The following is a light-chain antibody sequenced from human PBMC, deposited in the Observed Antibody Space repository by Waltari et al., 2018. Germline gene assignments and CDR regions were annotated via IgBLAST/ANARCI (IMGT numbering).Light chain of an antibody. Sequence: AIQLTQSPSSLSASVGDRVTITCRASQGISSALAWYQQKPGKAPKLLIYDASSLKSGVPSRFSGSGSGTDFTLTISSLQPEYFSTYDWQHFNSYPFTFGPGTKVDIK. CDR1: QGISSA. V-gene: IGKV1-13*02. CDR2: DAS. CDR3: QHFNSYPFT. J-gene: IGKJ3*01.